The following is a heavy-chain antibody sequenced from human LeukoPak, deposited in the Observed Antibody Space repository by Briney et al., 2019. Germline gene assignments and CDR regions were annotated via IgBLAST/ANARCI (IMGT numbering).Heavy chain of an antibody. V-gene: IGHV1-69*04. Sequence: SVKVSCKASGGTFSSYAISWVRQAPGQGLEWMGRIIPILGIANYAQKFQGRVTITADKSTSTAYMELSSLRSEDTAVYYCARDRNYCSNGICYDVFDMWGQGTVVTVSS. CDR2: IIPILGIA. J-gene: IGHJ3*02. CDR1: GGTFSSYA. D-gene: IGHD2-8*01. CDR3: ARDRNYCSNGICYDVFDM.